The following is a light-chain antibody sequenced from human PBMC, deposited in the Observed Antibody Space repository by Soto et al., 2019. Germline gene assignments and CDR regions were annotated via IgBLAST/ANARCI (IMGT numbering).Light chain of an antibody. J-gene: IGKJ4*01. CDR3: QQYGSYPLT. V-gene: IGKV1-5*03. Sequence: DIQMTQSPSTLSASVGDRVTITCRASQSISAWLAWYQQKPGKAPKLLIYKASTLETGVPSRFSGSGSGTEFTLTISSLQPDDFAAYYCQQYGSYPLTFGGGTKVEIK. CDR1: QSISAW. CDR2: KAS.